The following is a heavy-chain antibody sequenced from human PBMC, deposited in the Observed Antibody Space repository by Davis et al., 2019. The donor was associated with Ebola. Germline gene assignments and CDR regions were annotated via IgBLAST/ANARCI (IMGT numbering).Heavy chain of an antibody. J-gene: IGHJ6*02. CDR2: IDPSDSYT. Sequence: GESLKISCAASGFTFSSYWISWVRQMPGKGLEWMGRIDPSDSYTNYSPSFQGHVTISADKSISTAYLQWSSLKASDTAMYYCATQPYYYYGMDVWGQGTTVTVSS. CDR1: GFTFSSYW. V-gene: IGHV5-10-1*01. CDR3: ATQPYYYYGMDV.